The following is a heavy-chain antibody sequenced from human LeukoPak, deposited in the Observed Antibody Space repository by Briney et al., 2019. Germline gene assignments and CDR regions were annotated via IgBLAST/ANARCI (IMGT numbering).Heavy chain of an antibody. CDR1: GFTFSSYS. CDR3: TRLSGDNWNYGGNFDT. Sequence: PGGSLRLSCAASGFTFSSYSMNWVRQAPGKGLEWVSHISSSSSTRYYADSVKGRFTLSRDNAKNSLYLQMNSLRAEDTAVYYCTRLSGDNWNYGGNFDTWGQGTLVTVSS. J-gene: IGHJ4*02. V-gene: IGHV3-48*01. D-gene: IGHD1-7*01. CDR2: ISSSSSTR.